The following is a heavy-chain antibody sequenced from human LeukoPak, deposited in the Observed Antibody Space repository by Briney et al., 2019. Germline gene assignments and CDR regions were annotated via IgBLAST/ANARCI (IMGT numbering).Heavy chain of an antibody. CDR2: INPSGGST. CDR1: GYTFTSYY. CDR3: ARGISRLLGYCSGGSCYSLGY. V-gene: IGHV1-46*01. J-gene: IGHJ4*02. D-gene: IGHD2-15*01. Sequence: ASVTVSCKASGYTFTSYYMHWVRQAPGQGLEWMGIINPSGGSTSYAQKFQGRVTMTRDTSTSTVYMELSSLRSEDTAVYYCARGISRLLGYCSGGSCYSLGYWGQGTLVTVSS.